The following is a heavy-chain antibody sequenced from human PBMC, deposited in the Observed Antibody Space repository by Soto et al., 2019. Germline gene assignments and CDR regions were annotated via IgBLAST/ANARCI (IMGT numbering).Heavy chain of an antibody. CDR2: ISYDGSNK. V-gene: IGHV3-30*03. D-gene: IGHD3-16*01. Sequence: PGGSLRLSCAASGFAFSSYGMHWVRQAPGKGLEWVAVISYDGSNKYYADSVKGRFTISRDNSKNTLNLQMNSLKTDDTAVYYCTTDPAGGVSAREVPDYWGQGTLVTVSS. CDR1: GFAFSSYG. CDR3: TTDPAGGVSAREVPDY. J-gene: IGHJ4*02.